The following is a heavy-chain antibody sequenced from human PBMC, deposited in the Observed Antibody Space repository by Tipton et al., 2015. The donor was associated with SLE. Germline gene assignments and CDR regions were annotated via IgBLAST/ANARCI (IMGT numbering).Heavy chain of an antibody. CDR1: GGSISSHY. CDR3: ARLPDYFDH. Sequence: GLVKPSETLSLNCTVSGGSISSHYWSWVRQPPGKGLEWIGYVSYSGSTNYNPSLQSRVTISVDTSKNQFSLKLRSVTAADTAVYYCARLPDYFDHWGQGALVTVSS. V-gene: IGHV4-59*11. J-gene: IGHJ4*02. CDR2: VSYSGST.